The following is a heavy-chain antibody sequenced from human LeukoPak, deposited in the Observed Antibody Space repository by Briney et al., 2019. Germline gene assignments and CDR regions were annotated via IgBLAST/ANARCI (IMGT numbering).Heavy chain of an antibody. V-gene: IGHV4-59*01. Sequence: PSETLSLTCSVSGDSISDYYWSWIRQPPGKGLEWIGYIYYSGSTNYNSSLKSRVTISLDTSKNHLSLTLTSVTTADTAVYYCARVPRVRGVIHYYMDVWGKGTTVTVSS. J-gene: IGHJ6*03. CDR2: IYYSGST. CDR3: ARVPRVRGVIHYYMDV. CDR1: GDSISDYY. D-gene: IGHD3-10*01.